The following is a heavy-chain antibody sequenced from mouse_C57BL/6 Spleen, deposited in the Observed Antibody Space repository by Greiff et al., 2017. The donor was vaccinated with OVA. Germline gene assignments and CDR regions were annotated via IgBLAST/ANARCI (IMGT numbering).Heavy chain of an antibody. CDR2: IDPNSGGT. D-gene: IGHD3-3*01. J-gene: IGHJ1*03. Sequence: QVQLQQPGAELVKPGASVKLSCKASGYTFTSYWMHWVKQRPGRGLEWIGRIDPNSGGTKNNEKFKSKATLTVDKPASTAYMQLSRLTSEDSAVYYCARGGLSWYFDVWGTGTTVTVSS. CDR1: GYTFTSYW. CDR3: ARGGLSWYFDV. V-gene: IGHV1-72*01.